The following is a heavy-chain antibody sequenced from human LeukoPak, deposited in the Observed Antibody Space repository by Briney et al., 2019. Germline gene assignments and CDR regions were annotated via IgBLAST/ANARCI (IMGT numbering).Heavy chain of an antibody. Sequence: GGSLRLSCAASGFTFSSYGMHWVRQAPGKGLEWVAFIRYDGSNKYYADSVKGRFTISRDNSKNTLYLQMNSLKTEDTAVYYCTRGPSGSMILVDFDYWGQGTLVTVSS. CDR2: IRYDGSNK. V-gene: IGHV3-30*02. CDR1: GFTFSSYG. CDR3: TRGPSGSMILVDFDY. J-gene: IGHJ4*02. D-gene: IGHD2-8*02.